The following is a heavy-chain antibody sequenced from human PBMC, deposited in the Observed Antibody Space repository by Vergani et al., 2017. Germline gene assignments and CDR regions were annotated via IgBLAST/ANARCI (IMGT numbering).Heavy chain of an antibody. CDR1: GGSISSGGYY. J-gene: IGHJ4*02. Sequence: QVQLQESGPGLVKPSQTLSLTCTVSGGSISSGGYYWSWIRQHPGKGLEWIGYIYYSGSTYYNPSLKSRVTISVDTSKNQFSLKLSSVTAADTAVYYCARGGSQSYYYDSSGYYYFDYWGQGTLVTVSS. CDR3: ARGGSQSYYYDSSGYYYFDY. D-gene: IGHD3-22*01. CDR2: IYYSGST. V-gene: IGHV4-31*03.